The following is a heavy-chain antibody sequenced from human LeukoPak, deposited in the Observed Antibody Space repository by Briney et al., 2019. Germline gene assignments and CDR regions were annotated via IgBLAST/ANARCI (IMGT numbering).Heavy chain of an antibody. D-gene: IGHD2-21*02. CDR2: ITPNSGGT. J-gene: IGHJ4*02. CDR1: GYTFTGYY. Sequence: GASLKVSCKTSGYTFTGYYMHWVRHTPGQGLEWMGWITPNSGGTNYAQKFQGRVIMTRDTSISTAYMELSRLRSDDTAVYYCARDFEVVTAIPWYIDYWGQGTLVTVSS. CDR3: ARDFEVVTAIPWYIDY. V-gene: IGHV1-2*02.